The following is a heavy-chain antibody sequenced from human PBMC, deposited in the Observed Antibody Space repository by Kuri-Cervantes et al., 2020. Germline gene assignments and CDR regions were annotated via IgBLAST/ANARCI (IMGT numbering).Heavy chain of an antibody. V-gene: IGHV1-18*01. CDR1: GYTFTSYG. CDR3: ARVDVPPWGKMATFSSVPIN. Sequence: ASVKVSCKASGYTFTSYGVTWVRQAPGQGLEWMGWISGYNGNTNYAQNLQGRVTLTTDRFTSTVYMELRSLRSDDTAVYYCARVDVPPWGKMATFSSVPINWGQGTLVTVSS. CDR2: ISGYNGNT. D-gene: IGHD5-24*01. J-gene: IGHJ4*02.